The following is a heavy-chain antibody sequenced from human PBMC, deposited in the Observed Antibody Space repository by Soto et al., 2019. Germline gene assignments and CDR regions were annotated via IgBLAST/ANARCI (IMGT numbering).Heavy chain of an antibody. CDR2: INHSGST. CDR1: GGSFSGYY. D-gene: IGHD6-19*01. CDR3: ARGVRRRAGWRYGMDV. Sequence: SSETLSLTCAVYGGSFSGYYWSWIRQPPGKGLEWIGEINHSGSTNYNPSLKSRVTISVDTSKNQFSLKLSSVTAADTAVYYCARGVRRRAGWRYGMDVWGQGTTVTVSS. V-gene: IGHV4-34*01. J-gene: IGHJ6*02.